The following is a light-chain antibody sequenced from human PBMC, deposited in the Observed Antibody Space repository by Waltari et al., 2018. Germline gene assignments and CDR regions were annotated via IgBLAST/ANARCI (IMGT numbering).Light chain of an antibody. CDR1: SGHSSNV. J-gene: IGLJ3*02. V-gene: IGLV4-69*01. CDR2: VNSDGSH. Sequence: QLVLTQSPSASASLGASVKLTCTLSSGHSSNVIAWLQQQQEKGPRYLMKVNSDGSHSKGDEIPARFSGSSSGTERYLTISSLQSEDEADYYCQTGGHGTWVFGGGTKLTVL. CDR3: QTGGHGTWV.